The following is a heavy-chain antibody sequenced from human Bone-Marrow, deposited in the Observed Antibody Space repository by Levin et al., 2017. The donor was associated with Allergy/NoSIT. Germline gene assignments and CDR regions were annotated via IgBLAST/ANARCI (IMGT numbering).Heavy chain of an antibody. CDR2: ISAGGNYI. Sequence: GESLKISCAASGILFSSYDMNWVRQAPGNGLEWVSSISAGGNYIYYADSVKGRFTISRDNAKNSLFLQMNSLRAEDTAVYYCASWAMYHYDRSAFDYFYYAMDVWGQGTTVTVSS. J-gene: IGHJ6*02. CDR1: GILFSSYD. V-gene: IGHV3-21*01. D-gene: IGHD3-22*01. CDR3: ASWAMYHYDRSAFDYFYYAMDV.